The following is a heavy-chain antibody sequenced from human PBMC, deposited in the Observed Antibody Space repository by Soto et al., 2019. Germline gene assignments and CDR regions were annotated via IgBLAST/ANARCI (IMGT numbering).Heavy chain of an antibody. CDR2: VSPVHNNA. Sequence: QVQVLQSGAEVKKPGASVKVSCKTSGYTFIDYDINWVRQAPGQGLEWMGWVSPVHNNAGYAQKFQGRVTMTTNNSINTAYMELTSLRFEDTAVYYCAVTTGYWGQGSMVTVSS. D-gene: IGHD4-17*01. CDR3: AVTTGY. J-gene: IGHJ4*02. CDR1: GYTFIDYD. V-gene: IGHV1-8*02.